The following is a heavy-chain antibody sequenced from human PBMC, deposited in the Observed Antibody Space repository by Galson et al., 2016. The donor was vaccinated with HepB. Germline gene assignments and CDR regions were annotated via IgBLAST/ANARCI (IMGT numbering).Heavy chain of an antibody. CDR3: AIFGVVGYFGMDV. J-gene: IGHJ6*02. D-gene: IGHD3-3*02. CDR1: GGTFSTYA. V-gene: IGHV1-69*13. CDR2: IIPAFGTA. Sequence: SVKVSCKASGGTFSTYAISWVRQAPGQGPEWMGGIIPAFGTANYAQKFLGRVTITADEYTTTSYMELSGLRSEDTALYYCAIFGVVGYFGMDVWGQGTTVTVSS.